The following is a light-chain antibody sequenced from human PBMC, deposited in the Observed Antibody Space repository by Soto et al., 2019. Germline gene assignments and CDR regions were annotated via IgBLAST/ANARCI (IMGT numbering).Light chain of an antibody. CDR3: QQYNSYSQGT. CDR2: KAS. CDR1: QSISSW. V-gene: IGKV1-5*03. Sequence: DIQMTQSPSTLSASVGDRVTITCRASQSISSWLAWYQQKPGKAHKLLIYKASSLESGVPSRFSGSGSGTEFTLTISSLQPDDFATYYCQQYNSYSQGTFGQGTKVEIK. J-gene: IGKJ1*01.